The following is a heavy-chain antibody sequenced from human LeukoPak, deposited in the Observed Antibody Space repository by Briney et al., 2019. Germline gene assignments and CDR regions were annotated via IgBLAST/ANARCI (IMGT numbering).Heavy chain of an antibody. CDR2: INIGNGNT. CDR1: GYTFINHA. J-gene: IGHJ4*02. Sequence: RASVKVSCKASGYTFINHAIHWVRQAPGQRLEWMGWINIGNGNTKYSQNFQGRITITRDTSATTAYMDLSSLRSEDTAMYYCARRLGRSFDYWGQGTLVTVS. CDR3: ARRLGRSFDY. V-gene: IGHV1-3*04. D-gene: IGHD2-21*01.